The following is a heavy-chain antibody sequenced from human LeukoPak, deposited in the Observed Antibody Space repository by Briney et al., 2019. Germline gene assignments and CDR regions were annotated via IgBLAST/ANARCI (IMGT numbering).Heavy chain of an antibody. CDR1: GGSLSSSNW. V-gene: IGHV4-4*02. CDR2: IYHSGST. Sequence: SETLSLTCAVSGGSLSSSNWWSWVRQPPGKGLEWIGEIYHSGSTNYNPSLKSRVTISVDKSKNQFSLKLSSVTAADTAVYYCARLRSIAAAGPEDYYYGMDVWGQGTTVTVSS. D-gene: IGHD6-13*01. CDR3: ARLRSIAAAGPEDYYYGMDV. J-gene: IGHJ6*02.